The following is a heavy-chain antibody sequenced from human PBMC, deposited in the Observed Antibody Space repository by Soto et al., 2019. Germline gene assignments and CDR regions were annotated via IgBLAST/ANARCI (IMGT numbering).Heavy chain of an antibody. V-gene: IGHV4-4*07. CDR2: IYTSGST. Sequence: QVQLQESGPGLVKPSETLSLTCTVSGGSISSYYWSWIRQPAGKGLEWIGRIYTSGSTNYNPSLKRRVTMSVDTSKNQFSLKLSSVTAADTAVYYCARAKRYYDSSGPGLWFDPWGQGTLVTVSS. CDR3: ARAKRYYDSSGPGLWFDP. J-gene: IGHJ5*02. D-gene: IGHD3-22*01. CDR1: GGSISSYY.